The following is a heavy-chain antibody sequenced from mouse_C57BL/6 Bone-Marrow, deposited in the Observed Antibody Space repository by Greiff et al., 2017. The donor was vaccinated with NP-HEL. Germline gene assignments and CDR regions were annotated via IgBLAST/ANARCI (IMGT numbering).Heavy chain of an antibody. J-gene: IGHJ1*03. CDR1: GFTFSDYY. CDR3: AREYYYGSSYLDWYFDV. CDR2: INYDGSST. D-gene: IGHD1-1*01. V-gene: IGHV5-16*01. Sequence: EVMLVESEGGLVQPGSSMKLSCTASGFTFSDYYMAWVRQVPEKGLEWVANINYDGSSTYYLDSLKSRFIISRDNAKNILYLQMSSLKSEDTATYYCAREYYYGSSYLDWYFDVWGTGTTVTVSS.